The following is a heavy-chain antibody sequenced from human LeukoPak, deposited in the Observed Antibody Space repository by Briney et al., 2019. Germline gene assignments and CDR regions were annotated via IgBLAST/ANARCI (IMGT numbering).Heavy chain of an antibody. J-gene: IGHJ4*02. CDR3: ARSPKVVTPEGFDY. D-gene: IGHD4-23*01. V-gene: IGHV4-39*07. CDR1: CGSISSSSYY. Sequence: SETLSLTCSVSCGSISSSSYYWGWIRQPPGEGLEWIGSIYYSGSNYYNPSLKSRVTISVDTSKNQFSLKLSSVTAADTAVYYCARSPKVVTPEGFDYGGQGTLVSVSS. CDR2: IYYSGSN.